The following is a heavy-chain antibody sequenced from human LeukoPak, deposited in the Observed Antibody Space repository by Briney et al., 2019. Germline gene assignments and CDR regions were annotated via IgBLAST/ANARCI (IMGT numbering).Heavy chain of an antibody. CDR1: GYSFTTYW. CDR3: ARHASYYGSGRWFDP. J-gene: IGHJ5*02. Sequence: GESLKISCKASGYSFTTYWIGWVRQMPGKGLEWMGIIYPGDSDTRYSPSFQGQVTISADISISAAYLQWSSLKASDTAMYYCARHASYYGSGRWFDPWGQGTLVTVSS. V-gene: IGHV5-51*01. D-gene: IGHD3-10*01. CDR2: IYPGDSDT.